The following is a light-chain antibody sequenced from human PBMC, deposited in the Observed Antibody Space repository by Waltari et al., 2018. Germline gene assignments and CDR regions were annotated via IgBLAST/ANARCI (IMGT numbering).Light chain of an antibody. J-gene: IGLJ3*02. V-gene: IGLV1-44*01. CDR2: TNN. Sequence: QSVLTQSPSASGTPGQRVTISCSGSSPKLGKNNVNWYKQVPGTAPKLLISTNNQRPSGVPDRFSGSKSGTSASLAISGLQSEDEADYFCAAWDDSLNGWVFGGGTKLSVL. CDR1: SPKLGKNN. CDR3: AAWDDSLNGWV.